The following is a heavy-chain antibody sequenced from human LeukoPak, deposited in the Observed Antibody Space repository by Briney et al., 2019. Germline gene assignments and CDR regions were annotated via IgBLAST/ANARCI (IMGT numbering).Heavy chain of an antibody. Sequence: PGGSLRLSCAASGFTFSSYSMNWVRQAPVKGLEWVSSISSSSSYIYYADSVKGRFTISRDNAKNSLYLQMNSLRAEDTAVYYCARGPDRYCSSTSCYKWFDPWGQGTLVTVSS. J-gene: IGHJ5*02. D-gene: IGHD2-2*02. CDR2: ISSSSSYI. CDR1: GFTFSSYS. CDR3: ARGPDRYCSSTSCYKWFDP. V-gene: IGHV3-21*01.